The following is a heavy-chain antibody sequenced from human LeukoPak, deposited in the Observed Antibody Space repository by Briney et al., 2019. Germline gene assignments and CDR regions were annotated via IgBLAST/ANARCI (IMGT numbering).Heavy chain of an antibody. Sequence: GASVKVSCKASGYTFTGYYMHWVRQAPGQGLEWMGWINPNSGGTNYAQKFQGRVTMTRDTSTSTVYMELSSLRSEDTAVYYCARQGDYYDSSGYYYGFDYWGQGTLVTVSS. J-gene: IGHJ4*02. CDR2: INPNSGGT. CDR1: GYTFTGYY. CDR3: ARQGDYYDSSGYYYGFDY. D-gene: IGHD3-22*01. V-gene: IGHV1-2*02.